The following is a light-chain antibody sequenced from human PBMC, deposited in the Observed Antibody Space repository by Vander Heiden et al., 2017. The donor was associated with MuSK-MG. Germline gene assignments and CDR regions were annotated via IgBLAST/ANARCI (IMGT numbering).Light chain of an antibody. J-gene: IGLJ2*01. Sequence: YELTQSPAVSVFPGQTARITCSRHGLQKEHCYWFQQRVVPAPPLAIFKAPEWTSGTPERFSVSASGTSVTLTITGVQAEDEADYDYQSSDSSGTFHVVFGGGTKLTVL. CDR1: GLQKEH. V-gene: IGLV3-25*03. CDR2: KAP. CDR3: QSSDSSGTFHVV.